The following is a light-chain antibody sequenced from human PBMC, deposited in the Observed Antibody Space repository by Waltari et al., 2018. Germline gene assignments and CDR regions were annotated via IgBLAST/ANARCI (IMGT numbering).Light chain of an antibody. Sequence: IQMTHPPSSLSASVGDRVTIPCRASQSISSYLNWYQQKPGKAPKLLIYAASSLQSGVPSRFSGSGSGTDFTLTISSLQPEDFAAYYCQQSYSTPPTFGGGTKVEIK. CDR1: QSISSY. CDR2: AAS. V-gene: IGKV1-39*01. CDR3: QQSYSTPPT. J-gene: IGKJ4*01.